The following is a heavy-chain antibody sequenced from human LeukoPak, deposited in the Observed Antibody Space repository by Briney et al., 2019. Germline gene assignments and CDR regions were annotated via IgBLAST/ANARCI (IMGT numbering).Heavy chain of an antibody. J-gene: IGHJ4*02. CDR3: AKDQGDSSGPMGFDY. D-gene: IGHD3-22*01. V-gene: IGHV3-21*04. CDR2: ITSSGTYI. CDR1: GFTFSSYG. Sequence: GGSLRLSCAASGFTFSSYGMSWVRQAPGKGLEWVSSITSSGTYIYYADSVKGRFTISRDNAKNSLYLQMNSLRAEDTALYYCAKDQGDSSGPMGFDYWGQGTLVTVSS.